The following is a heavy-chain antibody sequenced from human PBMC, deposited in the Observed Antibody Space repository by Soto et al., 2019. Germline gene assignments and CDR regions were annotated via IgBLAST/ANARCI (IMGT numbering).Heavy chain of an antibody. CDR2: ISSSSSYI. Sequence: PGGSLRLSCAASGFTFSSYSMNWVRQAPGKGLEWVSSISSSSSYIYYADSVKGRFTISRDNAKNSLYLQMNSLRAEDTAVYYCAHTRGYSYGYDYWGQGTLVTVSS. CDR3: AHTRGYSYGYDY. D-gene: IGHD5-18*01. CDR1: GFTFSSYS. V-gene: IGHV3-21*01. J-gene: IGHJ4*02.